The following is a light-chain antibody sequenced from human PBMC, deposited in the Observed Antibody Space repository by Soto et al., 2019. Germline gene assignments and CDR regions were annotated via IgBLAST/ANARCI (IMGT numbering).Light chain of an antibody. CDR1: SSDVGGYKY. V-gene: IGLV2-14*01. Sequence: QSALTQPASVSGSPGQSITISSTGSSSDVGGYKYVSWYQQYPGKAPKLMIYEVSNRPSGVSNRFSGSKSGNTASLTISGLQAEDEADYYCSSYTSSRTAVFGGGTKVTVL. J-gene: IGLJ2*01. CDR3: SSYTSSRTAV. CDR2: EVS.